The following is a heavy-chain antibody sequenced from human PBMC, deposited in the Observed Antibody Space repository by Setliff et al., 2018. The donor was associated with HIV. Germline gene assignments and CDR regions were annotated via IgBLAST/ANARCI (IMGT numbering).Heavy chain of an antibody. J-gene: IGHJ4*02. D-gene: IGHD3-3*01. CDR2: IIPILGTT. Sequence: GASVKVSCKASGCTFSSYAISWVRQAPGQGLEWMGGIIPILGTTNYAQKFQGRVTITADESTSTAYMELSSLRSEDTAVYYCAGSWSGYPLFFGYWGQGTLVTVSS. CDR3: AGSWSGYPLFFGY. CDR1: GCTFSSYA. V-gene: IGHV1-69*13.